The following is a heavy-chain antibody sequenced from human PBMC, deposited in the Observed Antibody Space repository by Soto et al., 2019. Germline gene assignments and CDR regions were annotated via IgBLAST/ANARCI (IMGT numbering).Heavy chain of an antibody. D-gene: IGHD1-26*01. J-gene: IGHJ4*02. V-gene: IGHV3-21*01. CDR3: VREDGKVGTNSAFDY. CDR1: GFTFSTYT. Sequence: GGSLRLSCASSGFTFSTYTMNWVRQAPGKGLEWVSSINGRGNYIYYAESVKGRFTISRDNAKNSLYLQMDRLRAEDTALYYCVREDGKVGTNSAFDYWGQGALVTVSS. CDR2: INGRGNYI.